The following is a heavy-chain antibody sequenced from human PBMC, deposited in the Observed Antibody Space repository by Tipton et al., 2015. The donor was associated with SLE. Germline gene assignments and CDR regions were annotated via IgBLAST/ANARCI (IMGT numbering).Heavy chain of an antibody. J-gene: IGHJ4*02. D-gene: IGHD3-22*01. CDR3: ARGEGYYDY. Sequence: SLRLSCAASGFTFNIHAMTWVRQAPGKGLEWVSYISASSSAIFYADSVKGRFTISRDNAKNSLYLQMNSLSGEDTAIYYCARGEGYYDYWGLGTLVTVSS. CDR1: GFTFNIHA. CDR2: ISASSSAI. V-gene: IGHV3-48*01.